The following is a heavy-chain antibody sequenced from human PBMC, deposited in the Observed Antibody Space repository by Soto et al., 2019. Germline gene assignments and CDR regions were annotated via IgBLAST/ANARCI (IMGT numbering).Heavy chain of an antibody. CDR1: GYTFTSYG. D-gene: IGHD2-21*02. CDR2: ISAYNGKT. J-gene: IGHJ6*02. V-gene: IGHV1-18*01. CDR3: ARDKVPVVTYYYYYYGMDV. Sequence: QVQLVQSGAEVKKPGASVKVSCKASGYTFTSYGISWVRQAPGQGLEWMGWISAYNGKTNYAQKLQGRVTMTTDTSTSTAYMELRSLRSDDTAVYYWARDKVPVVTYYYYYYGMDVWGQGTTVTVSS.